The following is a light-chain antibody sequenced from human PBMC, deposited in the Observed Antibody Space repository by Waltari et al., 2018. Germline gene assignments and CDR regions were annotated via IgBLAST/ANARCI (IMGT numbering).Light chain of an antibody. CDR3: ATWDDSVNGLL. V-gene: IGLV1-44*01. CDR2: SNN. J-gene: IGLJ2*01. CDR1: GSNIGINA. Sequence: QSVLTQPPSASGTPGQRIPISCSGSGSNIGINAVTWYQQVPGTAPRLLIYSNNQRPSGVPDRFSASKSGTSASLAISGLQSEDEGDYYCATWDDSVNGLLFGGGTELTV.